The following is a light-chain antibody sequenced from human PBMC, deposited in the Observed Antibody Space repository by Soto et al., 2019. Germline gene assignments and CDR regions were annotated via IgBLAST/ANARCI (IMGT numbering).Light chain of an antibody. V-gene: IGKV3-20*01. J-gene: IGKJ5*01. Sequence: IVLTQSPDTLSLSPGERATLSCRASQTVGARFLAWFQQKPGQAPRLLISASSSRAPGIPDRFSGSGSGTDFTLTISRLEPEDLAVYYCQQFVKSPITFGQGTRLEIK. CDR3: QQFVKSPIT. CDR1: QTVGARF. CDR2: ASS.